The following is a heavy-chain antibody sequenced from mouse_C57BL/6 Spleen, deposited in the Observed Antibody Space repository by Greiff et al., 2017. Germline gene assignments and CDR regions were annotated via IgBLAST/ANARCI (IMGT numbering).Heavy chain of an antibody. V-gene: IGHV3-1*01. CDR1: GYSITSGYD. CDR2: ISYSCST. D-gene: IGHD2-3*01. CDR3: ARDGGYSRRYFDV. J-gene: IGHJ1*03. Sequence: EVQLQESGPGLVKPSQSLSLTCTVTGYSITSGYDWHWIRHFPGKKLEWMGYISYSCSTNYNPSLKSRISITHDTSKNHFFLKLNSVTTEDTATYYCARDGGYSRRYFDVWGTGTTVTVSS.